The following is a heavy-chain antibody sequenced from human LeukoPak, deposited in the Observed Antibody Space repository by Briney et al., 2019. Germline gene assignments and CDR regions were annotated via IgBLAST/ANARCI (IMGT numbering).Heavy chain of an antibody. Sequence: GGSLRLSCAASGFTFSSYEMNWVRQAPGKGLEWVSYISSSGSTIYYADSVKGRFTISRDNAKNSLYLQMNSLRAEDTAVYYCARAPYCTNGVCMEGMDVWGKGTTVTVSS. D-gene: IGHD2-8*01. CDR2: ISSSGSTI. CDR3: ARAPYCTNGVCMEGMDV. CDR1: GFTFSSYE. V-gene: IGHV3-48*03. J-gene: IGHJ6*04.